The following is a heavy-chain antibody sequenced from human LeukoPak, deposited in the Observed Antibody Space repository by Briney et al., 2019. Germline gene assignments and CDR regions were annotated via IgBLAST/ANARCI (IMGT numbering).Heavy chain of an antibody. CDR2: IYYSGST. CDR3: AKNGDFCLEY. CDR1: GGSISSSSYY. V-gene: IGHV4-39*07. Sequence: SETLSLTCTVSGGSISSSSYYWGWIRQPPGKGLEWIGSIYYSGSTYYNPSLKSRVTISVDTSKNKFSLKLSSVTAADTAVYYCAKNGDFCLEYWGQGTLVTVSS. D-gene: IGHD3-16*01. J-gene: IGHJ4*02.